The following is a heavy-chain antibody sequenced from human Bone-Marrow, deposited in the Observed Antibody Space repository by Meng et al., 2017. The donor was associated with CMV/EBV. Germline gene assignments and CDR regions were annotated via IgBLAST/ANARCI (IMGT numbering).Heavy chain of an antibody. D-gene: IGHD4-17*01. CDR1: GYGFPNYW. V-gene: IGHV5-51*01. CDR2: IYPGESDT. CDR3: ALRDGEHLHY. J-gene: IGHJ1*01. Sequence: SCKGSGYGFPNYWIGWVRQMPGKGLEWMGIIYPGESDTEYSPSFQGHVIISVDKSINTAYLQWASLKASDTAIYYCALRDGEHLHYWGQGTLVTVSS.